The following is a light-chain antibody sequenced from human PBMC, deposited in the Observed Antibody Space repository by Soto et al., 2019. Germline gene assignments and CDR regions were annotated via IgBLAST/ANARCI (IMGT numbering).Light chain of an antibody. Sequence: EIVLTQSPATLSLSPGERATLSCRASQSVSSYLAWYQQKPAQAPRLLIYDASNRATGIPARFSGSGSGTAFTLTISSLEPEDFAVYYCQQRGNWPITFGQGTRLEMK. V-gene: IGKV3-11*01. CDR1: QSVSSY. CDR3: QQRGNWPIT. CDR2: DAS. J-gene: IGKJ5*01.